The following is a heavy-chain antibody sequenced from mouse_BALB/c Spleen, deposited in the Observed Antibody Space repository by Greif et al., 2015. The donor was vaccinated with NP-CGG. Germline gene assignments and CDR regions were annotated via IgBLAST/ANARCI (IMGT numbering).Heavy chain of an antibody. CDR3: ARGGYDGFDY. D-gene: IGHD2-14*01. CDR1: GYSFTGYF. Sequence: EVKLQESGPELVKPGASVKISCKASGYSFTGYFMNWVMQSHGKSLEWIGRINPYNGDTFYNQKFKGKATLTVDKSSSTAHMGLRSLASEDSAVYYCARGGYDGFDYWGQGTTLTVSS. CDR2: INPYNGDT. V-gene: IGHV1-20*02. J-gene: IGHJ2*01.